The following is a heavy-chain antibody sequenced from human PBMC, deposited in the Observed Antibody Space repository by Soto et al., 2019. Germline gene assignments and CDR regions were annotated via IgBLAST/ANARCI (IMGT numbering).Heavy chain of an antibody. D-gene: IGHD3-9*01. J-gene: IGHJ4*02. CDR3: ARGSSDWFPDFDF. Sequence: QVQLVQSGAEVKKPGASLTVSCKASGYTFTSHALHWVRQAPGQGLEWMGWINTGNGNTKYSQRFQGRVTIIRDTSATTVYMDLRSLKSEDTAVYYCARGSSDWFPDFDFWGQGTLVTVSS. V-gene: IGHV1-3*04. CDR2: INTGNGNT. CDR1: GYTFTSHA.